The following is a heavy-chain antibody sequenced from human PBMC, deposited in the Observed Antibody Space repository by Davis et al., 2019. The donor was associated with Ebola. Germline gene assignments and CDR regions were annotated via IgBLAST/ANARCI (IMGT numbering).Heavy chain of an antibody. CDR2: IRSKANSYAT. Sequence: GESLKISCAASGFTFSGSAMHWVRQASGEGLEWVGRIRSKANSYATAYAASVKGRFTISRDDSKNTAYLQMNSLKTEDTAVYYCTSWVPAANFDYWGQGTLVTVSS. CDR3: TSWVPAANFDY. D-gene: IGHD2-2*01. CDR1: GFTFSGSA. V-gene: IGHV3-73*01. J-gene: IGHJ4*02.